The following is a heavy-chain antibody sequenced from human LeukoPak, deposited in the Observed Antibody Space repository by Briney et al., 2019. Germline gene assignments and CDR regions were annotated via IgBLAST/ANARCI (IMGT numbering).Heavy chain of an antibody. Sequence: GGSLRLSCVASGFTFTNYAMNWVRQAPGKGLEWVSGISGSSSYIYYADSVKGRFTISRDNAKNSLYLQMNSLRAEDTAVYYCARDPYYYDSSGYYLPFYFDYWGQGTLVTVSS. D-gene: IGHD3-22*01. CDR2: ISGSSSYI. CDR1: GFTFTNYA. J-gene: IGHJ4*02. V-gene: IGHV3-21*01. CDR3: ARDPYYYDSSGYYLPFYFDY.